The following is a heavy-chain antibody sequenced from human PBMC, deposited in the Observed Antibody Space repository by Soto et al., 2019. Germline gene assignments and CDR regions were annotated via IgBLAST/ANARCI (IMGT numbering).Heavy chain of an antibody. CDR2: IIPIFGTA. CDR1: GGTFSSYA. J-gene: IGHJ4*02. Sequence: QVQLVQSGAEVKKPGSSVKVSCKASGGTFSSYAISWVRQAPGQGLEWMGGIIPIFGTANYAQKFQGRVTITADKATSTAYMELSSLRSDDTAVYYCARTYYYDSSGYYGYFDYWGQGTMFTVSS. D-gene: IGHD3-22*01. CDR3: ARTYYYDSSGYYGYFDY. V-gene: IGHV1-69*06.